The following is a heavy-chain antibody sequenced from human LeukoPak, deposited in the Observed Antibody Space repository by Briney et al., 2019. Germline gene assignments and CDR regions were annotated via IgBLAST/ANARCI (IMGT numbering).Heavy chain of an antibody. CDR3: ARRDFSGWNYFDY. Sequence: SETLSLTCTVSGGSISSYYWSWIRQPPGKGLEWIGYIYYNGSTKYNPSLESRVTISVDTSKNQFSLTLSSVTAADTAVYYCARRDFSGWNYFDYWGQGTLVTVSP. D-gene: IGHD6-19*01. CDR2: IYYNGST. J-gene: IGHJ4*02. V-gene: IGHV4-59*01. CDR1: GGSISSYY.